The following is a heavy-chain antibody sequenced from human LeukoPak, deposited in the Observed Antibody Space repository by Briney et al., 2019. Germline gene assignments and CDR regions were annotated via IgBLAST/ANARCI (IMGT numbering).Heavy chain of an antibody. D-gene: IGHD2-2*01. J-gene: IGHJ5*02. CDR3: ARLLVVVPAATRFDP. Sequence: PSETLSLTCTVSGGSISSGDYYWSWIRQPPGKGLEWIGYIYYSGSTYYNPSLKSRVTISVDTSKNQFSLKLSSVTAADTAVYYCARLLVVVPAATRFDPWGQGTLVTVSS. V-gene: IGHV4-30-4*01. CDR2: IYYSGST. CDR1: GGSISSGDYY.